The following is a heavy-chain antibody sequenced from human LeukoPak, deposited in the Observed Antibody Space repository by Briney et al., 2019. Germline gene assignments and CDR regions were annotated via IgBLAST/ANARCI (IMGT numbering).Heavy chain of an antibody. J-gene: IGHJ4*02. V-gene: IGHV4-59*01. CDR1: GGSISSYY. CDR3: ARGLVDTAMVDYFDY. D-gene: IGHD5-18*01. CDR2: IYYSGST. Sequence: SETLSLTCTVSGGSISSYYWSWIRQPPGKGLEWIGYIYYSGSTNYNPSLKSRVTISVDTSKNQFSLKLSSVTAADTAVYYCARGLVDTAMVDYFDYWGQGTLVTVSS.